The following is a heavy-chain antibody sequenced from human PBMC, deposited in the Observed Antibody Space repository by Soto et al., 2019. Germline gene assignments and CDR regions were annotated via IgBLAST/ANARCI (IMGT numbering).Heavy chain of an antibody. CDR3: ARGLYSSSWYC. Sequence: SETLSLTCTVSGGSISSYYWSWIRQPPGKGLEWIGYIYYSGSTNYNPSLKSRVTISVDTSKNQFSLKLSSVTAADTAVYYCARGLYSSSWYCWGQGTLVTVS. CDR2: IYYSGST. J-gene: IGHJ4*02. CDR1: GGSISSYY. D-gene: IGHD6-13*01. V-gene: IGHV4-59*08.